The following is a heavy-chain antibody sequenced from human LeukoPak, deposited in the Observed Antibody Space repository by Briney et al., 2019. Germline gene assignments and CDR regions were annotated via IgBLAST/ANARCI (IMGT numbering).Heavy chain of an antibody. Sequence: GGSLRLSCAASGFTFSSYSMNWVRQAPGKGLEGVSSIGSSSSYKYYADSVKGRFTISRDNAKNSLYLQKNSLRAEDTAVYYCARDRGDGSYHDAFDLGGGGTMVTVSS. CDR2: IGSSSSYK. CDR1: GFTFSSYS. D-gene: IGHD1-26*01. J-gene: IGHJ3*01. V-gene: IGHV3-21*01. CDR3: ARDRGDGSYHDAFDL.